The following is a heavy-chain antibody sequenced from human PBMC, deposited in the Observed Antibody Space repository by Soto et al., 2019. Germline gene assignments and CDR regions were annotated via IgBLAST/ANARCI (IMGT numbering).Heavy chain of an antibody. V-gene: IGHV3-33*01. D-gene: IGHD6-19*01. CDR1: GFTFSSYG. CDR3: ARDPLIRPNRIAVAGTSRYYYYMDV. J-gene: IGHJ6*03. CDR2: IWYDGSNK. Sequence: GGSLRLSCAASGFTFSSYGMHWVRQAPGKGLEWVAVIWYDGSNKYYADSVKGRFTISRDNSKNTLYLQMNSLRAEDTAVYYCARDPLIRPNRIAVAGTSRYYYYMDVWGKGTTVTVSS.